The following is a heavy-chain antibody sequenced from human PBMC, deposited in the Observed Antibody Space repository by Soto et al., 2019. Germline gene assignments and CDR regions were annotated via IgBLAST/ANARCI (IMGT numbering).Heavy chain of an antibody. Sequence: ASVKVSCKASGYTFTSYGISWVRQAPGQGLEWMGWISAYNGNTNYAQKLQGRVTMTTDTSTSTAYMELSSLRSDDTAVYYCASDRVTYGVTNNDGFDIWGQGTMVTVSS. V-gene: IGHV1-18*01. CDR1: GYTFTSYG. J-gene: IGHJ3*02. D-gene: IGHD4-17*01. CDR2: ISAYNGNT. CDR3: ASDRVTYGVTNNDGFDI.